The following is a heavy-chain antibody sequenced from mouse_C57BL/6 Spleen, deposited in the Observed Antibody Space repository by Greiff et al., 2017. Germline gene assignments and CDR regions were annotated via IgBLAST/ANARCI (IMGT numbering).Heavy chain of an antibody. CDR1: GYSITSGYY. CDR2: ISYDGSN. J-gene: IGHJ3*01. D-gene: IGHD4-1*01. Sequence: EVQVVESGPGLVKPSQSLSLTCSVTGYSITSGYYWNWIRQFPGNKLEWMGYISYDGSNNYNPSLKNRISITRDTTKDQFFLKLNSVTTEDAATYYCARGDNWVSGFAYWGQGTLVTVSA. V-gene: IGHV3-6*01. CDR3: ARGDNWVSGFAY.